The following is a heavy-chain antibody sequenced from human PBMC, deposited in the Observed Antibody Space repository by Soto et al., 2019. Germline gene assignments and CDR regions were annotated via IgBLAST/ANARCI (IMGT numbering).Heavy chain of an antibody. D-gene: IGHD2-21*01. J-gene: IGHJ4*02. CDR3: ARYSPPVDY. CDR2: ISAYNGNT. Sequence: QVQLVQSGAEVKKPGASVKVSCKASGYNFTNYVISWARQAPGQGLEWMGWISAYNGNTKYAKKLQGRVTMTPDTSTSTDYMELRSLRSDDTVVYYWARYSPPVDYWGQGTLVTVSA. CDR1: GYNFTNYV. V-gene: IGHV1-18*01.